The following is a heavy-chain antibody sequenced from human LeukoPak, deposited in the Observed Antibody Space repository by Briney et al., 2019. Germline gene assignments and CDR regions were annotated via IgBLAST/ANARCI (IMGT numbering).Heavy chain of an antibody. CDR3: ATGTIYCSSCSDDY. V-gene: IGHV1-24*01. CDR1: GYTLTELS. CDR2: FDPEDGET. J-gene: IGHJ4*02. D-gene: IGHD2-2*01. Sequence: ASVTVSCKVSGYTLTELSMHWVRQAPGKGLEWMGGFDPEDGETPIFAQKFQGRVTMTEDTSTDTAYMELSSLRSEDTAVYYCATGTIYCSSCSDDYWGQGTLVTVSS.